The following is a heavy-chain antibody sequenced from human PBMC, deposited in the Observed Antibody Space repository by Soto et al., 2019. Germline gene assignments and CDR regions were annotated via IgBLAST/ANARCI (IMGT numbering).Heavy chain of an antibody. CDR2: INAGNGNT. CDR3: GRGAAAAGRWWFDP. Sequence: ASVKVSCKASGYTFTSYAMHWVRQAPGQRLEWMGWINAGNGNTKYSQKFQGRVTITRDTSASTAYMELSSLRSEDTAVYYCGRGAAAAGRWWFDPWGQGTLVTVSS. V-gene: IGHV1-3*01. CDR1: GYTFTSYA. D-gene: IGHD6-13*01. J-gene: IGHJ5*02.